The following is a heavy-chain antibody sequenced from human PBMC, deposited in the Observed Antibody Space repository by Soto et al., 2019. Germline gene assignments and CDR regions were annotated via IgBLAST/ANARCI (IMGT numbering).Heavy chain of an antibody. J-gene: IGHJ3*01. V-gene: IGHV4-59*01. D-gene: IGHD3-10*01. CDR3: ARVWGGAFDF. CDR1: GGSISSYY. CDR2: IYYSGSI. Sequence: SETLSLTCTVSGGSISSYYWIWIRQPPGKGLEWIGYIYYSGSINYNPSLKSRVTISVDTSKNQFSLKLSSVTAADTAVYYCARVWGGAFDFWGQGTMVTVS.